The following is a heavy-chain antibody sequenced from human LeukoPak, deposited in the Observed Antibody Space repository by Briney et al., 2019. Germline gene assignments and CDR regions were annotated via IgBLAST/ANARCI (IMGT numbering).Heavy chain of an antibody. D-gene: IGHD2/OR15-2a*01. CDR2: ISYDGSNK. CDR3: ARWGVLSPGDY. V-gene: IGHV3-30*04. J-gene: IGHJ4*02. CDR1: GFTFSSYA. Sequence: PGGSLRLSCAASGFTFSSYAMHWVRQAPGKGLEWVAVISYDGSNKYYADSVKGRFTISRDNSKNTLYLQMNSLRAEDTAVYYCARWGVLSPGDYWGQGTLVTVSS.